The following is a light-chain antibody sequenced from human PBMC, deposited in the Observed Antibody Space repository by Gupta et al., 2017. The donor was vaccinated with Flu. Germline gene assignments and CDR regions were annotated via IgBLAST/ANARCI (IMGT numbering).Light chain of an antibody. V-gene: IGLV1-51*02. CDR3: GTWDSSLGAWV. J-gene: IGLJ3*02. Sequence: STSNIGNYYVAWYQQLPGTAPKLVIYEDNKRPSGIPDRFSGSKSDTSATLGITGLQTGDEADYCCGTWDSSLGAWVFGGGTKLTVL. CDR1: TSNIGNYY. CDR2: EDN.